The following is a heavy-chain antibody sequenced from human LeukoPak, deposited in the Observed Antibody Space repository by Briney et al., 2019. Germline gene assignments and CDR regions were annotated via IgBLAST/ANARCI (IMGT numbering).Heavy chain of an antibody. CDR1: GFAVSANY. CDR3: ARERYCTTSACYVGVPFDY. J-gene: IGHJ4*02. Sequence: PGGSLRLSCAASGFAVSANYMTWVRQAPGKGLEWVAGVKQDGSENYYVDSVKGRFTISRDNSQNSLYLQMNSLRAEDTAVYFCARERYCTTSACYVGVPFDYWGQGTLVTVSS. D-gene: IGHD2-8*01. V-gene: IGHV3-7*01. CDR2: VKQDGSEN.